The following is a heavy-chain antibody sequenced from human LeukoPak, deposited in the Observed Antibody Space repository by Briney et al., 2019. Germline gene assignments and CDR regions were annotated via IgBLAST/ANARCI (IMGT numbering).Heavy chain of an antibody. CDR1: GGSISSYY. D-gene: IGHD1-26*01. V-gene: IGHV4-59*08. Sequence: SETLSLTCTVSGGSISSYYWSWIRQPPGKGLEWIGYIYYSGSTNYNPSLKSRVTMSVDTSKNQFSLKLSSVTAADTAVYYCARRLMGAINWFDPWGQGTLVTVSS. CDR3: ARRLMGAINWFDP. J-gene: IGHJ5*02. CDR2: IYYSGST.